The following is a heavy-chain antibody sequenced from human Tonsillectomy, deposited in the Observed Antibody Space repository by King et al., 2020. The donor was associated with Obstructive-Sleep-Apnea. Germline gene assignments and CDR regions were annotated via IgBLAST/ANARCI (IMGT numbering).Heavy chain of an antibody. CDR3: ARDRLGATAYYFDY. D-gene: IGHD1-26*01. J-gene: IGHJ4*02. CDR2: IWYDGSNK. CDR1: GFTFSSYG. Sequence: VQLVESGGGVVQPGRSLRLSCAASGFTFSSYGMHWVRQAPGKGLVWVAVIWYDGSNKYYADSVKGRFTISRDNSKNKLYLQMNSLRAEDTAVYYCARDRLGATAYYFDYWGQGTLVTVSS. V-gene: IGHV3-33*01.